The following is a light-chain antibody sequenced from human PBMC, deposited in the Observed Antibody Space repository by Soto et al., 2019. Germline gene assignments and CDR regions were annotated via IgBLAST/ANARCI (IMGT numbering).Light chain of an antibody. CDR1: SGYNNYA. J-gene: IGLJ2*01. V-gene: IGLV4-69*01. CDR3: QTWGTGIPVV. Sequence: QLVLTQSPSASASLGASVKLTCTLSSGYNNYAIAWHQQQPEKGPRYLMKLNTDGRQTKGDGIPDRFSGSSSGAERDLTISSLQSEDEADYYCQTWGTGIPVVFGGGTKLTVL. CDR2: LNTDGRQ.